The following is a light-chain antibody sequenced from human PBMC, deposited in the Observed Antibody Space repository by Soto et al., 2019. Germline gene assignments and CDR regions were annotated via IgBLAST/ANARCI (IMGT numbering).Light chain of an antibody. CDR1: QYISSW. CDR3: QQYFESSET. J-gene: IGKJ1*01. Sequence: IRMTQSPSTLSASVGDTVTITCRASQYISSWLAWYQQKPGQAPKLLIYKASNLQGGAPSRFSGSGSGEEFTLTINSLQPDDFATYYCQQYFESSETFGQGTKVDIK. CDR2: KAS. V-gene: IGKV1-5*03.